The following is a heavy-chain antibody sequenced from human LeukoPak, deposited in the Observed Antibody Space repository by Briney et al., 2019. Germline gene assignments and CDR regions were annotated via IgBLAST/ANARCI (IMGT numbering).Heavy chain of an antibody. D-gene: IGHD3-22*01. CDR3: ARSFDSRGYYYYGMDV. J-gene: IGHJ6*02. CDR1: GGSISSYY. CDR2: IYYTGST. Sequence: SETLSLTCTVSGGSISSYYWSWIRQPPGKGLEWIGYIYYTGSTNYNSSLKSRVTISVDTSENQFSLKLSSVIAADTAVYYCARSFDSRGYYYYGMDVWGQGTTVTVS. V-gene: IGHV4-59*01.